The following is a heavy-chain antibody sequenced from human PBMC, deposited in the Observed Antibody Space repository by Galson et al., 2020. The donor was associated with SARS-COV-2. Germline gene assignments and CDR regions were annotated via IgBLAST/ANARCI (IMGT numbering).Heavy chain of an antibody. J-gene: IGHJ4*02. V-gene: IGHV4-61*01. Sequence: SETLSLTCTVSGGSVTSGSYYWTWIRQPPGKGLEWIGYIYYSGSTNYNPSLKSRVTITVDASKHQFSLKLSSVTAADTALYYCAREGWPHTLDYWGQGTLITVSS. CDR3: AREGWPHTLDY. CDR2: IYYSGST. D-gene: IGHD2-15*01. CDR1: GGSVTSGSYY.